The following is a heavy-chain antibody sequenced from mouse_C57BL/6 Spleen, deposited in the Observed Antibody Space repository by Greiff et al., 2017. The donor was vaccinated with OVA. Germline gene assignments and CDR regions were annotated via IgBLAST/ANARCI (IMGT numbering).Heavy chain of an antibody. CDR2: ISYDGSN. Sequence: EVQLVESGPGLVKPSPSLSLTCSVTGYSITSGYYWNWIRQFPGNKLEWMGYISYDGSNNYNPSLKNRISITRDTSKNQFFLKLNSVTTEDTATYYCARRDYYGTFDVWGTGTTVTVSS. D-gene: IGHD1-1*01. CDR3: ARRDYYGTFDV. J-gene: IGHJ1*03. CDR1: GYSITSGYY. V-gene: IGHV3-6*01.